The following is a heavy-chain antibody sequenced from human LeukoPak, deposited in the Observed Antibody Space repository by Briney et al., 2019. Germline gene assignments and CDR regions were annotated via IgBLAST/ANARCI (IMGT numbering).Heavy chain of an antibody. CDR3: AREGSSSWYPTAKTFDY. Sequence: SETLSLTCAVSGGSISSSNWWSWVRQPPGKGLEWIGEIYHSGSTNYNPSLKSRVTISVDKSKNQFSLKLSSVTAADTAVYYCAREGSSSWYPTAKTFDYWGQGTLVTVSS. J-gene: IGHJ4*02. CDR2: IYHSGST. D-gene: IGHD6-13*01. CDR1: GGSISSSNW. V-gene: IGHV4-4*02.